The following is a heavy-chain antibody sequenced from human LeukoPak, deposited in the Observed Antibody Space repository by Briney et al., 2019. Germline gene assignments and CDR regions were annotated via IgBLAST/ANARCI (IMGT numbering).Heavy chain of an antibody. CDR1: GLTFSSHW. V-gene: IGHV3-74*01. D-gene: IGHD7-27*01. Sequence: GGSLRLSCAASGLTFSSHWMHWVRQAPGKGLVWVSRITNDGSSTTYADSVKGRFTISRDNSKNTLYLQMNSLRAEDTAVYYCAREPWAYYFDYWGQGTLVTVSS. CDR3: AREPWAYYFDY. CDR2: ITNDGSST. J-gene: IGHJ4*02.